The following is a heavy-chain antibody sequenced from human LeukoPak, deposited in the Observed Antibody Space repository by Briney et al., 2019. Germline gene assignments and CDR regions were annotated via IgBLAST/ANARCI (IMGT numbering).Heavy chain of an antibody. CDR1: GGSVSSFY. CDR2: IYYSGTT. CDR3: ARVGERRMVRGVIDY. J-gene: IGHJ4*02. V-gene: IGHV4-59*02. D-gene: IGHD3-10*01. Sequence: SETLSLTCTVSGGSVSSFYWSWIRQPPGKGLEWIGYIYYSGTTNYNPSLKSRVTISLDTSKNQFSLKLSSLTAADTAVYYCARVGERRMVRGVIDYWGQGTLVTVSS.